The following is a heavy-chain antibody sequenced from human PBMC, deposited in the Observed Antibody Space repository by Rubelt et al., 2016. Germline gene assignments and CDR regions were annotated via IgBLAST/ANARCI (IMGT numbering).Heavy chain of an antibody. CDR2: ISGSGGST. CDR1: GFTFSSYA. V-gene: IGHV3-23*01. J-gene: IGHJ4*02. CDR3: AKYPIVGATYYFDY. D-gene: IGHD1-26*01. Sequence: TASGFTFSSYAMSWVRQAPGKGLEWVSAISGSGGSTYYADSVKGRFTISRDNSKNTLYRQMNSLRAEDTAVYYCAKYPIVGATYYFDYWGQGTLVTVSS.